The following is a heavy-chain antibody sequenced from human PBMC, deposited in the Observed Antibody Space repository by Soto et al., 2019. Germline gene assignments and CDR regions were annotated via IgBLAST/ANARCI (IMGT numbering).Heavy chain of an antibody. J-gene: IGHJ4*02. CDR3: AKRSSLQYNWNERGPEISSYFDY. CDR1: GFTFSSYA. V-gene: IGHV3-23*01. D-gene: IGHD1-20*01. Sequence: GGSLRLSCAASGFTFSSYAMSWVRQAPGKGLEWVSAISGSGGSTYYADSVKGRFTISRDNSKNTLYLQMNSLRAEDTAVYYCAKRSSLQYNWNERGPEISSYFDYWGQGTLVTVSS. CDR2: ISGSGGST.